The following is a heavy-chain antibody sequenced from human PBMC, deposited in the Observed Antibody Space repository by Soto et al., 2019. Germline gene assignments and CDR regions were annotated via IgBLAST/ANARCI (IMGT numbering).Heavy chain of an antibody. CDR2: IIPIFGTA. V-gene: IGHV1-69*13. Sequence: SVKVSCKASGGTFSSYAISWVRQAPGQGLEWMGGIIPIFGTANYAQKFQGRVTITADESTSTAYMELSSLRSEDTAVYYCARDRYYYYDSSGYSGTFDYWGQGTLVTVSS. CDR1: GGTFSSYA. D-gene: IGHD3-22*01. CDR3: ARDRYYYYDSSGYSGTFDY. J-gene: IGHJ4*02.